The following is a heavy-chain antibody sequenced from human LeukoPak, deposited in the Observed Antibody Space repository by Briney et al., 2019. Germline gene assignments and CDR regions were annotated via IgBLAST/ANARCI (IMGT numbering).Heavy chain of an antibody. CDR1: GGSFSGYY. V-gene: IGHV4-34*01. CDR3: ARGISRRVAARPGRVGGVLNWFDP. Sequence: SETLSLTCAVYGGSFSGYYWSWIRQPPGKGLEWIGEINHSGSTNYNPSLKSRVTISVDTSKHQFSLKLSSVTAADTAVYYCARGISRRVAARPGRVGGVLNWFDPWGQGTLVTVSS. CDR2: INHSGST. D-gene: IGHD6-6*01. J-gene: IGHJ5*02.